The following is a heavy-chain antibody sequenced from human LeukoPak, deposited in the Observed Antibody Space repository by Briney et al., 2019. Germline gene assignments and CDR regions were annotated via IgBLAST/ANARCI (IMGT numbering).Heavy chain of an antibody. J-gene: IGHJ4*02. V-gene: IGHV1-2*02. CDR2: INPNSGGT. Sequence: ASVKVSCKASGYTFTGYYMNWVRQAPGQGLEWMGWINPNSGGTNYAQKFQGRVTMTRNTSISTAYMELSSLRSEDTAVYYCARGLHLVESLLWFGEFPKSPPHFDYWGQGTLVTVSS. D-gene: IGHD3-10*01. CDR1: GYTFTGYY. CDR3: ARGLHLVESLLWFGEFPKSPPHFDY.